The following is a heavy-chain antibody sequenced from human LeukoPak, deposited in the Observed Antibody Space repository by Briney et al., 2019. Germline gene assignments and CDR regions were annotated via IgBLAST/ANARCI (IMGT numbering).Heavy chain of an antibody. J-gene: IGHJ4*02. CDR3: TRVISGYDYIDY. V-gene: IGHV3-49*04. D-gene: IGHD5-12*01. CDR1: GFTFGDYA. Sequence: GGSLRLSCTASGFTFGDYAMSWVRQAPGKGLEWVGFIRSKAYGGTTEYAASVKGRFIISRDDSKSIAYLQMNSLKTEDTAVYYCTRVISGYDYIDYWGQGTLVTVSS. CDR2: IRSKAYGGTT.